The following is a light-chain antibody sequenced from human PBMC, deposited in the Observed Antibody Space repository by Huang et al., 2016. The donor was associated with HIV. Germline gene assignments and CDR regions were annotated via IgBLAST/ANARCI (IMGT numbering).Light chain of an antibody. CDR2: DAS. J-gene: IGKJ5*01. Sequence: EIVLTQSPATLSLSPGERATLSCRASQSVSSYLAWYQQKTGQAPRLLIYDASNRATGIPARFSGSGSGTDFTLTISSLEPEDCGVYYCQQRSNWPRVTFGQGTRLEMK. CDR1: QSVSSY. CDR3: QQRSNWPRVT. V-gene: IGKV3-11*01.